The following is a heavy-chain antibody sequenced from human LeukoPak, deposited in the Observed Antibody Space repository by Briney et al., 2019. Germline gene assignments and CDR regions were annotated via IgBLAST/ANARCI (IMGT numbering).Heavy chain of an antibody. J-gene: IGHJ4*02. V-gene: IGHV3-15*01. Sequence: GVSLRLSCAASGFTFSNAWMSWVRQAPGKGLKCVSRIKSKTDGGTKDYAAAVKGRFTISRDDSKNTLYLQMNRLKTEDTAVYYCSTEEAVFLFDYWGQGTLVTVSS. D-gene: IGHD2-21*01. CDR2: IKSKTDGGTK. CDR1: GFTFSNAW. CDR3: STEEAVFLFDY.